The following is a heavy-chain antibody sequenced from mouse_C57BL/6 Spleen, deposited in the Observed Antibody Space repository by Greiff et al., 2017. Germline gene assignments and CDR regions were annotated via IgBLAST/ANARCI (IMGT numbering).Heavy chain of an antibody. V-gene: IGHV1-80*01. Sequence: QVQLKESGAELVKPGASVKISCKASGYAFSSYWMNWVKQRPGKGLEWIGQIYPGYGDTNYKGKFKCKSTLTTDKSSSTAYMQLTGLTSEDSAVYFCTRWLTGTFDYWGQGTTLTVSS. CDR1: GYAFSSYW. D-gene: IGHD4-1*01. J-gene: IGHJ2*01. CDR3: TRWLTGTFDY. CDR2: IYPGYGDT.